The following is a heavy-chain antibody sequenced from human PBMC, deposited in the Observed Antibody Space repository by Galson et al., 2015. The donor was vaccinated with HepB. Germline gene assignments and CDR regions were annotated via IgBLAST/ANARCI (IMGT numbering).Heavy chain of an antibody. CDR2: INPDSGGT. Sequence: SVKVSCKASGYTFTDLYFHWVRQASGQGLEWMGWINPDSGGTHYAQKFQGRLTLTAETSFSTAHMELTGLTSDDTALYYCARDRGGRGPTSVDYWGQGTLVTGSS. CDR1: GYTFTDLY. J-gene: IGHJ4*02. D-gene: IGHD3-10*01. CDR3: ARDRGGRGPTSVDY. V-gene: IGHV1-2*02.